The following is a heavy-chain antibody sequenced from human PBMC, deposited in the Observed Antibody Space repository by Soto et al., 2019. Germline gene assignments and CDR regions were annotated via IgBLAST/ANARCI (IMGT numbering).Heavy chain of an antibody. V-gene: IGHV3-23*01. Sequence: GGSLRLSCAASGFIFSNYAMNWVRQAPGKGLEWVSAIGSVGSGGSTTSYADSVKGRFTISRDNSKNTLYLQMNSLRAEDTAVYYCAKDGVQTYCSSTSCSLYYFDYWGQGTLVTVSS. CDR3: AKDGVQTYCSSTSCSLYYFDY. CDR1: GFIFSNYA. CDR2: IGSVGSGGSTT. D-gene: IGHD2-2*01. J-gene: IGHJ4*02.